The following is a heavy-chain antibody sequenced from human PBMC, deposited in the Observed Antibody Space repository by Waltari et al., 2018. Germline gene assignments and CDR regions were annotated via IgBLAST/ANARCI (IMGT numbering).Heavy chain of an antibody. CDR1: GFALRRFG. J-gene: IGHJ4*02. CDR2: IWADASKK. D-gene: IGHD6-13*01. V-gene: IGHV3-30*02. CDR3: AKDIGSWYYSDY. Sequence: QVQLVESGGGVVQPGGSLRLSCAASGFALRRFGMPWVRQAPGKGLEWVAFIWADASKKFYADSVKGRFTISRDNSKNTLFLEMNSLRSEDTAVYYCAKDIGSWYYSDYWGQGTLVTVSS.